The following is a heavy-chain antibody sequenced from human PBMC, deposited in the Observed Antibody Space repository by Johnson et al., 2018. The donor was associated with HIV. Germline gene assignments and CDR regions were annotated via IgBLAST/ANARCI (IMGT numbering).Heavy chain of an antibody. V-gene: IGHV3-15*01. Sequence: VQLVESGGGLVKPGGSLRLSCAASGFTFSNAWMSWVHQAPGKGLEWVGRIKSKTDGGTTDYAAHVKGRFTISRDDSKNTLYLQMNSLKTEDTAVYYCTTVFIVGATPDAFDIWGQGTMVTVSS. CDR3: TTVFIVGATPDAFDI. J-gene: IGHJ3*02. D-gene: IGHD1-26*01. CDR1: GFTFSNAW. CDR2: IKSKTDGGTT.